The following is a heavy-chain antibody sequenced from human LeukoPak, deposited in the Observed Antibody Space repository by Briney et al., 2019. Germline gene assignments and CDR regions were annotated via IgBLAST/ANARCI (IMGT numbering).Heavy chain of an antibody. J-gene: IGHJ4*02. Sequence: GESLKISCKGSGYTFTNNFITWVRQMPGKGLEWLGRINPSDSHTDYSPSFQGPVTISADKSINTAYLQWETLRASDTAMYYCTRGHGWTDYWGQGTLVTVSS. D-gene: IGHD6-19*01. CDR2: INPSDSHT. CDR3: TRGHGWTDY. CDR1: GYTFTNNF. V-gene: IGHV5-10-1*01.